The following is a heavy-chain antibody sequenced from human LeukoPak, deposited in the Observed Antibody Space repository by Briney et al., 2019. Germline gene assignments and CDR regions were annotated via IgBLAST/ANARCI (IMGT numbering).Heavy chain of an antibody. V-gene: IGHV3-33*01. CDR1: GFIFSTYG. D-gene: IGHD1-14*01. CDR2: IWYDGSQR. CDR3: ATSSPRNYFDH. J-gene: IGHJ4*02. Sequence: GGSLRLSCVASGFIFSTYGLHWVRQSPGRGLEWVAVIWYDGSQRYYADSVKGRFTISRDDSQNTIYLQMDSLRAEDTAVYYCATSSPRNYFDHWGQGTRVTVSS.